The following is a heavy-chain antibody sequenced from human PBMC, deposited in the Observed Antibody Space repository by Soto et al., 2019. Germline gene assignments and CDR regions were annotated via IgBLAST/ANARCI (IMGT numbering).Heavy chain of an antibody. Sequence: TGGSLRLSCTASGFPFSSYSRNWVRQVPGKGLEWVSYISSSSSTIYYADSVKGRFTISRDNAKNSLYLQMNSLRAEDTAVYYCAIAVVKDPNWFDPWGQGTLVTVS. CDR3: AIAVVKDPNWFDP. CDR2: ISSSSSTI. J-gene: IGHJ5*02. D-gene: IGHD3-22*01. CDR1: GFPFSSYS. V-gene: IGHV3-48*01.